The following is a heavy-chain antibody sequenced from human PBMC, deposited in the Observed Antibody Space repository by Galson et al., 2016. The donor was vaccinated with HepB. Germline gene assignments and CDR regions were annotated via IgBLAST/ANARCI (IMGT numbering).Heavy chain of an antibody. J-gene: IGHJ6*02. D-gene: IGHD3-3*01. CDR1: GFSFSTYS. V-gene: IGHV3-21*01. CDR2: ISRNSDYI. Sequence: SLRLSCAASGFSFSTYSMNWVRQPPGKGLEWVSSISRNSDYIYYADSVKGLFTISRDNVKNSLYLQMNSLRAEDTALYYCVRDSREWIPFNHYGLDVWGQGTTVAVS. CDR3: VRDSREWIPFNHYGLDV.